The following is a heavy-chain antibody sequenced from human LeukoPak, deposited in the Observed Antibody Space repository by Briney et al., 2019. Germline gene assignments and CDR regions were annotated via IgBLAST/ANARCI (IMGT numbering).Heavy chain of an antibody. D-gene: IGHD3-22*01. Sequence: GASVKVSCKASGYTFTSYYMHWVRQAPGQGLEWMGIINPSGGSTSYAQKFQGRVTMTRDMSTSTVYMELSSLRSGDTAVYYCARGSDYDSSGDNWFDPWGQGTLVTVSS. CDR3: ARGSDYDSSGDNWFDP. J-gene: IGHJ5*02. CDR2: INPSGGST. V-gene: IGHV1-46*01. CDR1: GYTFTSYY.